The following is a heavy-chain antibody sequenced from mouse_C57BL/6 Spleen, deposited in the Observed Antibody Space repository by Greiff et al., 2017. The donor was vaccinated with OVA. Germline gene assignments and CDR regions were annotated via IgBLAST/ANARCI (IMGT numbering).Heavy chain of an antibody. J-gene: IGHJ3*01. V-gene: IGHV1-52*01. CDR2: IDPSDSET. CDR1: GYTFTSYW. CDR3: ARWGNSWLAY. D-gene: IGHD2-1*01. Sequence: VQLQQPGAELVRPGSSVKLSCKASGYTFTSYWMHWVKQRPIQGLEWIGNIDPSDSETHYNQKFKDKATLTVDKSSSTAYMQLSSLTSEDSAVYYCARWGNSWLAYWGQGTLVTVSA.